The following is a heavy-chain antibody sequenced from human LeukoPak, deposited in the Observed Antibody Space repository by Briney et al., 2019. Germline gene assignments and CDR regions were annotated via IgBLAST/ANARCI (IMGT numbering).Heavy chain of an antibody. CDR2: IYQSETA. V-gene: IGHV4-61*10. CDR3: ARHPYYDILTGRRGSWFDP. CDR1: GGSISSGGYY. Sequence: PSETLSLTCTVSGGSISSGGYYWSWIRQPAGKGLEWIGSIYQSETAHYNPSLKSRVTISVDTSKNQFSLKLSSVTAADTAVYYCARHPYYDILTGRRGSWFDPWGQGTLVTVSS. D-gene: IGHD3-9*01. J-gene: IGHJ5*02.